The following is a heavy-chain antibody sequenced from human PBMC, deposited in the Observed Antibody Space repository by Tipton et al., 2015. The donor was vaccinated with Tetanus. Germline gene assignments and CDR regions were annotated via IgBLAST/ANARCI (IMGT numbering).Heavy chain of an antibody. CDR2: MNPNSGGT. CDR3: ARGVIAARPLLDY. V-gene: IGHV1-2*02. D-gene: IGHD6-6*01. J-gene: IGHJ4*02. Sequence: QVQLVQSGDEVKKPGASVKVSCKASGYTFTSYDINWVRQATGQGLEWIGWMNPNSGGTSYAQKFQGRVTMTRDTSISTAYMELSRLRSDDTAVYYCARGVIAARPLLDYWGQGTLVTVSS. CDR1: GYTFTSYD.